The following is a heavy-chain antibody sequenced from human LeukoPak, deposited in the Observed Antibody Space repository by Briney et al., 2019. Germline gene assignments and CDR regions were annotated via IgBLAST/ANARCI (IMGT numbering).Heavy chain of an antibody. Sequence: KPSQTLSLTCTVSGGSISSGGYYWSWIRQHPGKGLEWIVYIYYSGSTYYNPSLKSRVTISVDTSKNQFSLKLSSVTAADTAVYYCARVGSARITIFGVPLHDWFDPWGQGTLVTVSS. CDR3: ARVGSARITIFGVPLHDWFDP. CDR1: GGSISSGGYY. D-gene: IGHD3-3*01. V-gene: IGHV4-31*03. J-gene: IGHJ5*02. CDR2: IYYSGST.